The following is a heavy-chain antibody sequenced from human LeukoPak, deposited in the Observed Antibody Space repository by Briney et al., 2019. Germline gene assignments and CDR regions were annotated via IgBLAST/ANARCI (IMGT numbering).Heavy chain of an antibody. Sequence: SVKVSCKASGGTFSSYAISWVRQAPGQGLEWMEGIIPIFGTANYAQKFQGRVTITTDESTSTAYMELSSLRSEDTAVYYCARVSVYYDSSGYLDYWGQGTLVTVSS. D-gene: IGHD3-22*01. CDR3: ARVSVYYDSSGYLDY. CDR2: IIPIFGTA. V-gene: IGHV1-69*05. J-gene: IGHJ4*02. CDR1: GGTFSSYA.